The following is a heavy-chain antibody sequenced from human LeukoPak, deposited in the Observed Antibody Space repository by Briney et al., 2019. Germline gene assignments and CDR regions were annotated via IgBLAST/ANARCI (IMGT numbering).Heavy chain of an antibody. CDR3: ARDGRAPFDY. CDR1: GFTFTSYS. CDR2: TSDRGDYT. J-gene: IGHJ4*02. Sequence: GGSLRLSCAASGFTFTSYSMSWVRQAPGKGLEWVSGTSDRGDYTYYADSVKGRFTISRDNSKNTLYLQMNSLRAEDTAVYYCARDGRAPFDYWGQGTLVTVSS. V-gene: IGHV3-23*01.